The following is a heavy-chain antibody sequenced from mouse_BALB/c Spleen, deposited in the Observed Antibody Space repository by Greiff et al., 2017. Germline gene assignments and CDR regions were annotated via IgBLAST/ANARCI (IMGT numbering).Heavy chain of an antibody. CDR3: ARVGVYFDY. CDR1: GFTFSSYG. Sequence: EVQLVESGGGLVQPGGSLKLSCAASGFTFSSYGMSWVRQTPDKRLELVATINSNGGSTYYPDSVKGRFTISRDNAKNTLYLQMSSLKSEDTAMYYCARVGVYFDYWGQGTTLTVSS. V-gene: IGHV5-6-3*01. CDR2: INSNGGST. J-gene: IGHJ2*01.